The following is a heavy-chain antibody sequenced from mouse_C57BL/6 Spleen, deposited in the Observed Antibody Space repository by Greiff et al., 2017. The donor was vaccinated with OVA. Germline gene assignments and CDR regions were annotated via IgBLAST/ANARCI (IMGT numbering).Heavy chain of an antibody. J-gene: IGHJ2*01. CDR2: IDPSDSET. CDR1: GYTFTSYW. Sequence: VQLQQPGAELVRPGSSVKLSCKASGYTFTSYWMHWVKQRPIQGLEWIGNIDPSDSETHYNQKFKDKATLTVDKSSSTAYMQLSSLTSEDSAVYYCARREGYGSSQGFDYWGQGTTLTVSS. D-gene: IGHD1-1*01. V-gene: IGHV1-52*01. CDR3: ARREGYGSSQGFDY.